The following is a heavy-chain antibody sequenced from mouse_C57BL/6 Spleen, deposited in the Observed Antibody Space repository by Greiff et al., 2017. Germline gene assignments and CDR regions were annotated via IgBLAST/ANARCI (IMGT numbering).Heavy chain of an antibody. CDR3: AEEDPYDSSYNWAMDY. D-gene: IGHD1-1*01. CDR2: IWRGGST. Sequence: VQLVESGPGLVQPSPCLSITCTASGFSLTSYGVHWVRQSPGKGLEWLGVIWRGGSTNYNAAYMYSMTITKDNSKSHVFFKMNSLQADDDAIYYSAEEDPYDSSYNWAMDYWGQGTSVTVSA. CDR1: GFSLTSYG. V-gene: IGHV2-5*01. J-gene: IGHJ4*01.